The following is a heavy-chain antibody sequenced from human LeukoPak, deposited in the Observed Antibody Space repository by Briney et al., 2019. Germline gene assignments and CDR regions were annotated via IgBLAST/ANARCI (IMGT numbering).Heavy chain of an antibody. V-gene: IGHV1-2*02. CDR3: ALSTVEMATRMRAFDI. D-gene: IGHD5-24*01. J-gene: IGHJ3*02. Sequence: ASVKVSCKASGYTFTDYYMHWVRQAPGQGLEWMGWINPHSGGTDHAQKFQGRVTMTRDTSISTAYMELSRLRSDDTAVYYCALSTVEMATRMRAFDIWGQGTMVTVSS. CDR2: INPHSGGT. CDR1: GYTFTDYY.